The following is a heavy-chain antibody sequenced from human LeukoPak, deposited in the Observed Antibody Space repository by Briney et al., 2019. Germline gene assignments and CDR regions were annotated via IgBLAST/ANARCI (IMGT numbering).Heavy chain of an antibody. CDR2: IRQDGSET. J-gene: IGHJ4*02. CDR3: ARGRYCSGGICYFDY. CDR1: RFTFSSYW. D-gene: IGHD2-15*01. V-gene: IGHV3-7*04. Sequence: PGGSLRLSCAASRFTFSSYWMSWVHRAPGKGLEWVANIRQDGSETYFVDSVKGRFTISRDNANNSLYMQMNSLRAEDTAVYYCARGRYCSGGICYFDYWGQGTLVTVSS.